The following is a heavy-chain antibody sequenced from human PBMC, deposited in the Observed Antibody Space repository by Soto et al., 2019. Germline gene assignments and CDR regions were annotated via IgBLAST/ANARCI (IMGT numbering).Heavy chain of an antibody. J-gene: IGHJ4*02. CDR1: GFTFSSYA. CDR3: ATAEVDY. Sequence: GGSLRLSCAASGFTFSSYAMHWVRQAPGKGLEWVAVISYDGSNKYYADSVKGRFTISRDNSRNTLHLQMNSLRAEDTAVYYCATAEVDYWGPGTLVTVSS. CDR2: ISYDGSNK. V-gene: IGHV3-30-3*01.